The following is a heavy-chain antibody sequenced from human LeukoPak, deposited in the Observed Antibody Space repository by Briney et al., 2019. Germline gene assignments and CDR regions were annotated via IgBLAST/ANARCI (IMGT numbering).Heavy chain of an antibody. CDR3: ARASRDSSGDGFDY. CDR1: GGSISSYY. V-gene: IGHV4-59*01. CDR2: IYYSGST. D-gene: IGHD3-22*01. Sequence: SETLSLTCTVSGGSISSYYWSWIRQPPGKGLEWIGYIYYSGSTNYNPSLKSRVTISVDTSKKQFSLKLSSVTAADTAVYYCARASRDSSGDGFDYWGQGTLVTVSS. J-gene: IGHJ4*02.